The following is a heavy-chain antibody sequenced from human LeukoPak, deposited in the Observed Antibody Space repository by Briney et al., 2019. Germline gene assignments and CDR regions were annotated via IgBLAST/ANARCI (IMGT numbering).Heavy chain of an antibody. CDR2: IIPILSIA. J-gene: IGHJ5*02. V-gene: IGHV1-69*04. Sequence: SVKVSCKASGCTFSSYAISWVRQAPGQGLEWMGRIIPILSIANYAQKFQGRVTMTEDTSTDTAYMELSSLRSEDTAVYYCATDQNYCRSTSCYKRIDPWGQGTLVTVSS. CDR3: ATDQNYCRSTSCYKRIDP. D-gene: IGHD2-2*02. CDR1: GCTFSSYA.